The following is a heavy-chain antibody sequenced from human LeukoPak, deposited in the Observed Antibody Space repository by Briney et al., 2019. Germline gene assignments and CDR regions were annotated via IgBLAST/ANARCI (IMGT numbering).Heavy chain of an antibody. CDR2: INPNSGGT. D-gene: IGHD6-19*01. V-gene: IGHV1-2*02. J-gene: IGHJ5*02. CDR3: ARVISVAVAGKMGCWFDP. CDR1: GYTFTGYY. Sequence: EASVKVSCKASGYTFTGYYMHWVRQAPGQGLEWMGWINPNSGGTNYAQKFQGRVTMTRDTSISTAYMELSRLRSDDTAVYYCARVISVAVAGKMGCWFDPWGQGTLVTVSS.